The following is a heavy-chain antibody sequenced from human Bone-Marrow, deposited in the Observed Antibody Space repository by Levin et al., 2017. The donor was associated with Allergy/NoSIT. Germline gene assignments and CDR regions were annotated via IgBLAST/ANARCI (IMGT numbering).Heavy chain of an antibody. Sequence: ASVKVSCKASGGTFSSYAISWVRQAPGQGLEWMGGIIPIFGTANYAQKFQGRVTITADESTSTAYMELSSLRSEDTAVYYCARDGGYCTGGVCYHESGYYFDYWGQGTLVTVSS. V-gene: IGHV1-69*13. CDR3: ARDGGYCTGGVCYHESGYYFDY. D-gene: IGHD2-8*02. CDR1: GGTFSSYA. CDR2: IIPIFGTA. J-gene: IGHJ4*02.